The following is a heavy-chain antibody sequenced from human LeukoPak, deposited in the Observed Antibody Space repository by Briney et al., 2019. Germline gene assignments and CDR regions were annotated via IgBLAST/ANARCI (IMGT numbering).Heavy chain of an antibody. J-gene: IGHJ4*02. V-gene: IGHV1-2*02. CDR2: INPNSGGT. D-gene: IGHD6-19*01. Sequence: ASVKVSCKASGYTFTGYYMHWVRQAPGQGLEWMGWINPNSGGTNYAQKFQGRVTMTRDTSISTAYMELSRLRSDDTAVYYCAREAAVAGTKSWGNDYWGQGTLVTVSS. CDR1: GYTFTGYY. CDR3: AREAAVAGTKSWGNDY.